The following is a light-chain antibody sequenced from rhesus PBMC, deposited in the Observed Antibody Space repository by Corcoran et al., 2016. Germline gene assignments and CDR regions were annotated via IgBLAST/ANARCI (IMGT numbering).Light chain of an antibody. CDR2: TAS. J-gene: IGKJ1*01. CDR3: LQHKSYPRT. CDR1: QDISRY. V-gene: IGKV1-28*02. Sequence: GDTVTITCRASQDISRYLNWFQQKPGKAPKLLLYTASSLESGVPSRFSGSGSGTEFTLTISSLQPEDFASYYCLQHKSYPRTFGQGTKVEIK.